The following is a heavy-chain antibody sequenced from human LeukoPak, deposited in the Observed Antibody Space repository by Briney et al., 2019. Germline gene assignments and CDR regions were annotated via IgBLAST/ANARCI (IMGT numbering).Heavy chain of an antibody. D-gene: IGHD2-15*01. CDR2: ISDSGGST. CDR1: GFIFSTHA. CDR3: ARVYCSGGSCTWGLLDS. Sequence: GGSLRLSCVASGFIFSTHAMSWVRLAPGRGLEWVSTISDSGGSTYCTESVKGRFTISRDNSMSTLSLQMKSLRVEDTALYYCARVYCSGGSCTWGLLDSWGQGTLVPVSS. V-gene: IGHV3-23*01. J-gene: IGHJ4*02.